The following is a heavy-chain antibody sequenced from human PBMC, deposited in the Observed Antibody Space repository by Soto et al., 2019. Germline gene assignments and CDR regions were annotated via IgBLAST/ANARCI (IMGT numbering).Heavy chain of an antibody. J-gene: IGHJ6*02. CDR3: ERAGSYYDFWSGYYYYYGMDV. CDR2: INSDGSST. V-gene: IGHV3-74*01. Sequence: PGGSLRLSCAASGFTFSSYWMHWVRQAPGKGLGWVSRINSDGSSTSYADSVKGRFTISRDNAKNTLYLQMNSLRAEDTAVYYCERAGSYYDFWSGYYYYYGMDVWGQGTTVTVSS. D-gene: IGHD3-3*01. CDR1: GFTFSSYW.